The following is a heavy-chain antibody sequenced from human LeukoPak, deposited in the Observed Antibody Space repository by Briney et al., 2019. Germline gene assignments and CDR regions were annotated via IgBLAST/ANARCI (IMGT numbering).Heavy chain of an antibody. J-gene: IGHJ6*03. Sequence: PGGSLRLSCAASGFTFRTYAMNWVRQAPGKGLEWVSGISASGDNTFYADSVKGRFTISRDNAKNSLYLQMNSLRTEDTAVYYCASLPRYYYYYMDVWGKGTTVTVSS. CDR1: GFTFRTYA. CDR2: ISASGDNT. V-gene: IGHV3-21*01. CDR3: ASLPRYYYYYMDV.